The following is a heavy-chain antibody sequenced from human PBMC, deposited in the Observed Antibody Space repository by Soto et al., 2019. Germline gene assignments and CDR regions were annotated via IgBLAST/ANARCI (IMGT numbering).Heavy chain of an antibody. J-gene: IGHJ6*02. V-gene: IGHV3-30-3*01. CDR3: ARAMGFCSSTSCFGYGMDV. D-gene: IGHD2-2*01. CDR2: ISHDGSKE. Sequence: QVQMVESGGGVVQPGRSLRLSCAASGFSFSTTAFHWVPQAPGKGLEWVTVISHDGSKEYYADSVKGRFTISRDNSKSTLYLQMTTLRTEDTAVYCCARAMGFCSSTSCFGYGMDVWGQGTTVTVSS. CDR1: GFSFSTTA.